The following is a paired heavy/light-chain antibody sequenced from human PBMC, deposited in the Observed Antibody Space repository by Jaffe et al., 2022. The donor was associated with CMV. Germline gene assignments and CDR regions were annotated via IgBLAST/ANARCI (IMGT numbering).Light chain of an antibody. CDR2: QDN. Sequence: SYELTQPPSVSVSPGQTASITCSGDKLGDKYASWYKQKPGQSPVLVMYQDNKRPSGIPERFSGSNSENTATLTISGTQAMDEADYYCQAWDISTHVVFGGGTKLTVL. CDR3: QAWDISTHVV. CDR1: KLGDKY. J-gene: IGLJ2*01. V-gene: IGLV3-1*01.
Heavy chain of an antibody. J-gene: IGHJ4*02. CDR2: IYSDDST. Sequence: EVQLVESGGGLIQPGGSLRLSCAASGFTVSTNYMTWVRQAPGKGLEWVSVIYSDDSTYYADSVKGRFTISRDNSKNTLYLQMNSLRAEDTAVYYCARQGAGTVAPLDSWGQGTLVTVSS. CDR1: GFTVSTNY. V-gene: IGHV3-53*01. CDR3: ARQGAGTVAPLDS. D-gene: IGHD1-26*01.